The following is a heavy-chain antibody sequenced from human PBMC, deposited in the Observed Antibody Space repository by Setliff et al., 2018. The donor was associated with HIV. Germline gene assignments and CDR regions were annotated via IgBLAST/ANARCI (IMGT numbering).Heavy chain of an antibody. CDR2: IKQDGSEK. J-gene: IGHJ5*02. CDR3: ARDVAYGSGSYNWFDP. Sequence: ETLSLTCAVYGGSFRGYYWTWIRQSPGKGLEWVANIKQDGSEKYYVDSVKGRFTISRDNAKNSLYLQMNSLRAEDTAVYYCARDVAYGSGSYNWFDPWGQGTLVTVSS. V-gene: IGHV3-7*03. D-gene: IGHD3-10*01. CDR1: GGSFRGYY.